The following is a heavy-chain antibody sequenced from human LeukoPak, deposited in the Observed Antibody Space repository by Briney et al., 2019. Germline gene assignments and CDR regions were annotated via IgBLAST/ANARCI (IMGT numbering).Heavy chain of an antibody. CDR3: AREEGYCSSTSCYRRSYYFDY. V-gene: IGHV3-7*01. Sequence: GGSLRLSCAASGFTFSSYWMSWVRQALGKGLERVANIKQDGSEKYYVDSVKGRFTISRDNAKNSLYLQMNSLRAEDTAVYYCAREEGYCSSTSCYRRSYYFDYWGQGTLVTVSS. CDR1: GFTFSSYW. D-gene: IGHD2-2*02. J-gene: IGHJ4*02. CDR2: IKQDGSEK.